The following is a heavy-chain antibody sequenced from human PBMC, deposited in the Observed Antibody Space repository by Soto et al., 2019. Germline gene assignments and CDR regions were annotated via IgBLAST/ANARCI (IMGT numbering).Heavy chain of an antibody. D-gene: IGHD5-12*01. CDR2: IYHSGST. J-gene: IGHJ5*02. Sequence: QVQLQESGPGLVKPSGTLSLTCAVSGGSISSSNWWRWVRQPPGKGLECSGEIYHSGSTNYNPSLKSRVTISVNKSKHQFALKMSSVPAADTAVYYCARAGTGGYSGYAVARTYWFDPLGQGPLVTVAS. V-gene: IGHV4-4*02. CDR1: GGSISSSNW. CDR3: ARAGTGGYSGYAVARTYWFDP.